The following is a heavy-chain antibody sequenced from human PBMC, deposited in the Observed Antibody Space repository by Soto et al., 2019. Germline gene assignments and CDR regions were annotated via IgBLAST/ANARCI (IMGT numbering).Heavy chain of an antibody. CDR3: ARGGYSYGYGFFDY. V-gene: IGHV4-4*02. Sequence: PSETLSLTCAVSGGSISSSNWWSWVRQPPGKGLEWIGEIYHSGSTNYNPSLKSRVTISVDKSKNQFSLKLSSVTAADTAVYYCARGGYSYGYGFFDYWGQGTLVTVSS. J-gene: IGHJ4*02. CDR1: GGSISSSNW. D-gene: IGHD5-18*01. CDR2: IYHSGST.